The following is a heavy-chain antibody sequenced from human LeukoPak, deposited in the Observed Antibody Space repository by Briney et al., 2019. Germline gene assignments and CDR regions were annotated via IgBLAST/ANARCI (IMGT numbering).Heavy chain of an antibody. D-gene: IGHD1-20*01. J-gene: IGHJ4*02. CDR2: ISGSGGRT. Sequence: PGGSLRLSCADSGFTFSTYAMTWVRQAPGKGLEWVSTISGSGGRTFYADSVKGRFAISRDDSKNTLYLQMNSLRAEDTAVYYCARVYNWTHFDYWGQGTLVTVSS. CDR3: ARVYNWTHFDY. V-gene: IGHV3-23*01. CDR1: GFTFSTYA.